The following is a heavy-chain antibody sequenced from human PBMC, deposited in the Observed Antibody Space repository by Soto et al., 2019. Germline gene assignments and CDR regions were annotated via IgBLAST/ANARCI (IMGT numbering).Heavy chain of an antibody. J-gene: IGHJ6*02. CDR3: ARAWQSMITFGGVLELHYYYYGMDV. D-gene: IGHD3-16*02. Sequence: EVQLVESGGGLVQPGGSLRLSCAASGFTFSSYSMNWVRQAPGKGLEWVSYISSSSSTIYYADSVKGRFTISRDNAKNSLYLQMNSLRDEDTAVYYCARAWQSMITFGGVLELHYYYYGMDVWGQGTTVTVSS. CDR1: GFTFSSYS. CDR2: ISSSSSTI. V-gene: IGHV3-48*02.